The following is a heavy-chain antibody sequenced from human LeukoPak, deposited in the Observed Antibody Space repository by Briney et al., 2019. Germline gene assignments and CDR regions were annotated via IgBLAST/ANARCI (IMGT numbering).Heavy chain of an antibody. CDR1: GFTFSSYG. CDR2: IWYDGSNK. CDR3: ARDPTTGTTSGSWFDP. D-gene: IGHD1/OR15-1a*01. Sequence: GGSPRLSCAAPGFTFSSYGMHWVRQAPGKGLEWVAVIWYDGSNKYYADSVKGRFTISRDNSKNTLYLQMNSLRAEDTAVYYCARDPTTGTTSGSWFDPWGQGTLVTVSS. V-gene: IGHV3-33*01. J-gene: IGHJ5*02.